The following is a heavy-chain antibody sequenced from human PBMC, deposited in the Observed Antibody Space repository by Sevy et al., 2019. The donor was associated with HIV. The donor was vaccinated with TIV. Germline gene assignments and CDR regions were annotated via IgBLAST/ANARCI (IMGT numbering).Heavy chain of an antibody. D-gene: IGHD3-22*01. J-gene: IGHJ3*02. CDR1: GFTFSSYV. CDR2: IWYDGSSK. V-gene: IGHV3-33*01. Sequence: GGSLRLSCAASGFTFSSYVMHWVRQAPGKGLEWVAVIWYDGSSKYYAVSVKGRFTISRDNSKNTLYLQMNSLRAEDTAVYYCARVVGGYYDSSGYYGDDAFDIWGQGTIVTVSS. CDR3: ARVVGGYYDSSGYYGDDAFDI.